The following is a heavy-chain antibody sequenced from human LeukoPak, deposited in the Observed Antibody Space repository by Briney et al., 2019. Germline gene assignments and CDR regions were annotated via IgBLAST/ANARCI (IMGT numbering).Heavy chain of an antibody. CDR2: ISSNGGST. J-gene: IGHJ3*02. CDR3: ARDADPFNAFDI. CDR1: GFTFSSYA. V-gene: IGHV3-64*01. Sequence: GGSLRLSCAASGFTFSSYAMHWVRQAPGKGLEYVSAISSNGGSTYYANSVKGRFTISRDNSKDTLYLQMGSLRAEDMAVYYCARDADPFNAFDIWGQGTMVTVSS.